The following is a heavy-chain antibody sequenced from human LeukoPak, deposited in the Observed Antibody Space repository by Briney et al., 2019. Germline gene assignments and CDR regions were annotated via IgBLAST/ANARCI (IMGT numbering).Heavy chain of an antibody. CDR2: ISGSGGKT. CDR3: AKMQGYFDL. V-gene: IGHV3-23*01. CDR1: GFTFSSSA. Sequence: PGGSLRLSCAASGFTFSSSAMSWVRQAPGKGLEWVSSISGSGGKTHYADSVKGRFTISRHNSKNTLYLQMNSLSAEDTAVYYCAKMQGYFDLWGRGTLVTVSS. J-gene: IGHJ2*01.